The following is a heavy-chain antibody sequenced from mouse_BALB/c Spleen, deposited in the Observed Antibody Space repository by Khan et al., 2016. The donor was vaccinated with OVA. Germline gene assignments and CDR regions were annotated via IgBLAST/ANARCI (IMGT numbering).Heavy chain of an antibody. J-gene: IGHJ4*01. D-gene: IGHD1-2*01. CDR2: ISSGGSYT. CDR1: GFTFSSYG. V-gene: IGHV5-6*01. Sequence: EVELVESGGDLVKPGGSLKLSCAASGFTFSSYGMSWVRQTPDKRLEWVATISSGGSYTYYSDSVKGRFTISRDNAKNTLYLQMSSLKSEDTAMYYCARFSTTATGDYYAMDSWGQGTSVTVSS. CDR3: ARFSTTATGDYYAMDS.